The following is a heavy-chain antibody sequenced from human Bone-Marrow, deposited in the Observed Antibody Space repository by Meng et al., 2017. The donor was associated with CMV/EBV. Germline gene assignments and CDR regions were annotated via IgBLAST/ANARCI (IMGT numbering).Heavy chain of an antibody. CDR2: IYISGST. D-gene: IGHD2-2*01. J-gene: IGHJ3*02. V-gene: IGHV3-66*03. CDR3: ARDRKVPAAPYAFDI. CDR1: DLSVSTNY. Sequence: GESLKISCAVSDLSVSTNYLTWVRQAPGKGLEWVSSIYISGSTYYADSVKGRFTISRDSSKNTLYLQMNSLRAEDTAVYYCARDRKVPAAPYAFDIWGQGTMVTVSS.